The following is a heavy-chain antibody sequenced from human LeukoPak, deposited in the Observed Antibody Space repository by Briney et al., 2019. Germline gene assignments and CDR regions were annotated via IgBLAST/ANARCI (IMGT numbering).Heavy chain of an antibody. Sequence: SETLSLTCTVSGGSISSYYWSWIRQPPGKGLEWIGYIYYSGSTNYNPSLKSRVTISVDTSKNQFSLKLSSVTAADTAVYYCARVDSRLWAFDYWGQGTLDTVSS. V-gene: IGHV4-59*01. CDR2: IYYSGST. J-gene: IGHJ4*02. D-gene: IGHD5-18*01. CDR1: GGSISSYY. CDR3: ARVDSRLWAFDY.